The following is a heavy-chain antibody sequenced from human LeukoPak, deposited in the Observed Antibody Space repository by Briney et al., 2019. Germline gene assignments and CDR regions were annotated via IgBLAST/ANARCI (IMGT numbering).Heavy chain of an antibody. CDR3: ARDTGLPRGKAYYYYYMDV. V-gene: IGHV4-61*02. Sequence: PSETLSLTCTVPGGSISSGSYYWSWIRQPAGKGLEWIGRIYTSGSTNYNPSLKSRVTMSLDTSKNQFSLRLTSVTAADTAVYYCARDTGLPRGKAYYYYYMDVWGKGTTVTVSS. D-gene: IGHD3-16*01. CDR2: IYTSGST. J-gene: IGHJ6*03. CDR1: GGSISSGSYY.